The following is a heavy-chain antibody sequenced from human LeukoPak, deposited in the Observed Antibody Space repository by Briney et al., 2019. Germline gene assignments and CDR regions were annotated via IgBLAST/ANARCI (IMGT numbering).Heavy chain of an antibody. CDR2: MNPNSGNT. CDR3: ARGLGAYYDGSGSFRWFDP. Sequence: ASVKVSCKASGYTFTSYDINWVRQATGQGLEWMGWMNPNSGNTGYAQKFQGRVTITRNTSISTAYMELSSLRSEDTAVYYCARGLGAYYDGSGSFRWFDPWGQGTLVTVSS. V-gene: IGHV1-8*03. J-gene: IGHJ5*02. CDR1: GYTFTSYD. D-gene: IGHD3-10*01.